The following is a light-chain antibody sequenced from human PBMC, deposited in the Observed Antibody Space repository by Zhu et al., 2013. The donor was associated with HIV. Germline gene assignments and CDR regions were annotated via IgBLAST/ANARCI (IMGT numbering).Light chain of an antibody. CDR3: SSYTSSSTYI. J-gene: IGLJ1*01. V-gene: IGLV2-14*01. CDR2: EVT. CDR1: SSDVGGYTY. Sequence: QSVLTQPASVSGSPGQWITISCTGTSSDVGGYTYVSWYQQHPGRAPKLMIYEVTNRPSGVSYRFSGSKSGNTASLTISGLQAEDEADYYCSSYTSSSTYIFGTGSKVTVL.